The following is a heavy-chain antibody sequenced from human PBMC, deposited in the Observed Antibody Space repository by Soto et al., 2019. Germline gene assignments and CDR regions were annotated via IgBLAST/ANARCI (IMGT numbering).Heavy chain of an antibody. V-gene: IGHV3-53*01. D-gene: IGHD1-1*01. Sequence: EVQLVESGGGLTQPGGSLRLSCVVSGFIVSSSHMIWVRQAPGKGLEGVSILYNHGKTNYVDSVKGRLTITRDNPKNTVYLQMTSLRVEDTAVYYCARLTEAERHWGQGALVTVSS. CDR3: ARLTEAERH. J-gene: IGHJ4*02. CDR1: GFIVSSSH. CDR2: LYNHGKT.